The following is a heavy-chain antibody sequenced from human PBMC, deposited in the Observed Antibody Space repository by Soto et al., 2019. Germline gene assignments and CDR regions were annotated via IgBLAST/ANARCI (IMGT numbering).Heavy chain of an antibody. V-gene: IGHV3-13*01. D-gene: IGHD3-22*01. CDR3: ARAQGTRRDSSGYSNDAFDI. J-gene: IGHJ3*02. CDR2: IGTAGDT. CDR1: GFTFSSYD. Sequence: GGSLRLSCAASGFTFSSYDMHWVRQATGKGLEWVSAIGTAGDTYYPGSVKGRFTISRENAKNSLYLQMNSLRAGDTAVYYCARAQGTRRDSSGYSNDAFDIWGQGTMATVSS.